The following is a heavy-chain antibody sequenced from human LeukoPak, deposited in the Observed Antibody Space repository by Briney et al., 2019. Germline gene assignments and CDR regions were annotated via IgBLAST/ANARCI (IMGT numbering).Heavy chain of an antibody. Sequence: PSQTLSLTCTVSGASITSTNYYWSWIRQHPGKGLEWIGYIRYSGSTYHNPSLKSRLAISVDTSRNQFSLDLSSVTAADTAVYHCARGFYYDNYMDVWGNGTTVTVSS. V-gene: IGHV4-31*03. CDR1: GASITSTNYY. J-gene: IGHJ6*03. D-gene: IGHD3-22*01. CDR3: ARGFYYDNYMDV. CDR2: IRYSGST.